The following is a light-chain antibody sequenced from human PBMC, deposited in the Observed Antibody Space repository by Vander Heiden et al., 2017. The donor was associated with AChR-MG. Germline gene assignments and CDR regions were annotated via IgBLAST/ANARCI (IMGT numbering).Light chain of an antibody. CDR2: GVN. CDR1: SRYVSGNYY. Sequence: QSALTQSASVSRSPGQSITISCAGISRYVSGNYYVSWYQQSPGKAPKRMIYGVNNRPSGVSNRFSGSKSGNTASLTISGLQAEDEADYYCSSYTTRNTWVFGGGTKLTVL. CDR3: SSYTTRNTWV. J-gene: IGLJ3*02. V-gene: IGLV2-14*01.